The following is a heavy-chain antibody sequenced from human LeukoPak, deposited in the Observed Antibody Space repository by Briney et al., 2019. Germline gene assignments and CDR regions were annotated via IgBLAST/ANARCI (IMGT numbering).Heavy chain of an antibody. Sequence: SETLSLTCTVSGGSVSSGSYYWSWIRQPPGKGLEWIGYMYYSGNTDYSPSLKSRVTISVHTSKNQFSLKLSSVTAADTAVYYCARGRYIDYWGQGSLVTVSS. CDR2: MYYSGNT. CDR3: ARGRYIDY. J-gene: IGHJ4*02. V-gene: IGHV4-61*01. CDR1: GGSVSSGSYY. D-gene: IGHD1-14*01.